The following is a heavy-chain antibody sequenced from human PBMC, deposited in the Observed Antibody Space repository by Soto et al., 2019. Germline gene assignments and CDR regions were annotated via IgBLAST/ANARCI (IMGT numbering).Heavy chain of an antibody. Sequence: GGSLRLSCAASGFTFSNAWMNWVRQAPGKGLEWVGRIKSKTDGGSTDYAAPVKGRFTISRDDSKNTLYLQMNSLKTEDTAVYYCTTDGPQWLVRRDYWGQGTLVTVSS. V-gene: IGHV3-15*07. CDR1: GFTFSNAW. D-gene: IGHD6-19*01. CDR3: TTDGPQWLVRRDY. CDR2: IKSKTDGGST. J-gene: IGHJ4*02.